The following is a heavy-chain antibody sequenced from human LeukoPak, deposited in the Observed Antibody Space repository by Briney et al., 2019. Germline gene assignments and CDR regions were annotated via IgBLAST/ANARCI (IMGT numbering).Heavy chain of an antibody. CDR1: GFTFSSYS. V-gene: IGHV3-21*01. Sequence: PGGSLGLSCAASGFTFSSYSMNWVRQAPGKGLEWVSSISSSSSYIYYADSVKGRFTISRDNAKNSLYLQMNSLRAEDTAVYYCSRTDYGSGSYSDYWGQGTLVTVSS. D-gene: IGHD3-10*01. CDR3: SRTDYGSGSYSDY. CDR2: ISSSSSYI. J-gene: IGHJ4*02.